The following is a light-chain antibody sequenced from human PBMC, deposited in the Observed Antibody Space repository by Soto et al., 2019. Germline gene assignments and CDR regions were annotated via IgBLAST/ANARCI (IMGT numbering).Light chain of an antibody. CDR2: GVS. CDR1: SSDVGAYTY. CDR3: SSYTDSSTDV. V-gene: IGLV2-14*01. Sequence: QSALTQPASVSGSDGQSITISCTGTSSDVGAYTYVSWYQQRPGTAPKLMIYGVSNRPSGISNRFSGSKSGNTASLTISGLQGDDEADYYCSSYTDSSTDVFGTGTKLTVL. J-gene: IGLJ1*01.